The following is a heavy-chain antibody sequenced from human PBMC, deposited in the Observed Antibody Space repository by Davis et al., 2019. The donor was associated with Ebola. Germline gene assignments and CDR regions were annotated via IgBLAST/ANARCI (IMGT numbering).Heavy chain of an antibody. CDR3: ARDQGGYDFWSGYNDY. CDR1: GFTFSSYG. V-gene: IGHV3-33*01. D-gene: IGHD3-3*01. Sequence: GGSLRLSCAASGFTFSSYGMHWVRQAPGKGLEWVAVIWYDGSNKYYADSVKGRFTISRDNSKNMLYLQMNSLRAEDTAVYYCARDQGGYDFWSGYNDYWGQGTLVTVSS. CDR2: IWYDGSNK. J-gene: IGHJ4*02.